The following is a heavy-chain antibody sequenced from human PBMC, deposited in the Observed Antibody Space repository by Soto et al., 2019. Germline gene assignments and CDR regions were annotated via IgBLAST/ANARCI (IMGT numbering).Heavy chain of an antibody. Sequence: PGGSLRLSCAASGFTFSSYGMDWVRQAPGKGLEWVAVISYDGSNKYYADSVKGRFTISRDNSKNTLYLQMNSLRAEDTAVYYCAKDGADFWSGYLPLYYYYGMDVWGQGTTVTVSS. CDR1: GFTFSSYG. CDR2: ISYDGSNK. J-gene: IGHJ6*02. D-gene: IGHD3-3*01. CDR3: AKDGADFWSGYLPLYYYYGMDV. V-gene: IGHV3-30*18.